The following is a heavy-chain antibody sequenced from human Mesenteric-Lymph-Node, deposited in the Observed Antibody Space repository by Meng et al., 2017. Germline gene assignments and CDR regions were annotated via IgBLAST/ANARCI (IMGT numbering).Heavy chain of an antibody. V-gene: IGHV3-15*01. CDR1: GLTFSRAW. CDR3: TTYGSGSAYNS. D-gene: IGHD3-10*01. J-gene: IGHJ4*02. Sequence: VQLVGSGGGLVKPGGSLRLSCASSGLTFSRAWMTWVSQAPGKGLEWVGRIKSMTDGGTADYAAPVKDRFIMSRDDSKNTLYLQMNNLKTEDTAVYYCTTYGSGSAYNSWGQGTLVTVSS. CDR2: IKSMTDGGTA.